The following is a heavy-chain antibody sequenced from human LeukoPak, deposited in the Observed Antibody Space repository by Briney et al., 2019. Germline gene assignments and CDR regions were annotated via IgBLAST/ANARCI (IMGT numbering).Heavy chain of an antibody. Sequence: SQTLSLTCTVSGGSISSGGYSWSWIRQHPGKGLEWIGYIYYSGSTYYNPSLKSRVTISVDTSKNQFSLKLSSVTAADTAVYYCARVEYSSSFWFDPWGQGTLVTVSS. CDR1: GGSISSGGYS. D-gene: IGHD6-13*01. CDR3: ARVEYSSSFWFDP. CDR2: IYYSGST. V-gene: IGHV4-31*03. J-gene: IGHJ5*02.